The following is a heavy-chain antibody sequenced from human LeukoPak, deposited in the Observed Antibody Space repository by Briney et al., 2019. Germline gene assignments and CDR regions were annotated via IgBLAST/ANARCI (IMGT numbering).Heavy chain of an antibody. D-gene: IGHD3-22*01. Sequence: ASVKVSCKASGYTFTGYYMHWVRQAPGQGPEWMGWINPNSGGTNYAQKFQGRVTMTRDTSISTAYMELSRLRSADTAVYYCARGAGYYDAFDIWGQGTMVTVSS. CDR1: GYTFTGYY. J-gene: IGHJ3*02. V-gene: IGHV1-2*02. CDR3: ARGAGYYDAFDI. CDR2: INPNSGGT.